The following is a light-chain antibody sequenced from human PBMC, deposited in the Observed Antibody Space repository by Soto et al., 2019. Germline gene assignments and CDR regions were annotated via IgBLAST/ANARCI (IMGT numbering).Light chain of an antibody. CDR3: QQRSSWPGT. Sequence: EIVMTQSPATLSVSPGERATLSCRASQTVSSNLAWYQQKPGQAPRLLIYGASTRATGIPARFSGSGSGTDFTLTISSLEPEDFAVYYCQQRSSWPGTFGQGTKVDI. CDR2: GAS. J-gene: IGKJ1*01. V-gene: IGKV3-15*01. CDR1: QTVSSN.